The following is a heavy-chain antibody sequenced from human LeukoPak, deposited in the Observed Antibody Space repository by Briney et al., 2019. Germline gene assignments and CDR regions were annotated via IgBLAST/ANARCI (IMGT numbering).Heavy chain of an antibody. D-gene: IGHD2-15*01. V-gene: IGHV1-8*01. Sequence: ASVKVSCKASGYTFTSYDINWVRQATGQGREWMGLMNPNSGNTGVAQKFQGRGTMTRNSSISTAYMELSSMRSEETAVYYCSRLRSGGSRYYYYGMDVWGQGTTVTVSS. J-gene: IGHJ6*02. CDR1: GYTFTSYD. CDR2: MNPNSGNT. CDR3: SRLRSGGSRYYYYGMDV.